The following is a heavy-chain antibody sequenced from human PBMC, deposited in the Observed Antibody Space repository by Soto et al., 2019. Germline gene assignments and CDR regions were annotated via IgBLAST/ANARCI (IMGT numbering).Heavy chain of an antibody. CDR2: SYYSRTT. Sequence: QLQLQEAGPGLVAPSQALSLTCTVSGASISAHSYYWTWIRQPPGKGLEWIGSSYYSRTTYFTPSLKSRATISVDTSKNQFSLRLTSVTAADTAIYYCTRRYNWNANYFDPWGPGALVTVSS. V-gene: IGHV4-39*01. CDR3: TRRYNWNANYFDP. J-gene: IGHJ5*02. D-gene: IGHD1-20*01. CDR1: GASISAHSYY.